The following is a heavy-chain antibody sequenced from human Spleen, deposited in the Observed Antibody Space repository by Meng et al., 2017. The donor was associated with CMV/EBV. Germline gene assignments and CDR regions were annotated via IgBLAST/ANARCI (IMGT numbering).Heavy chain of an antibody. D-gene: IGHD6-13*01. Sequence: GESLKISCAASGFSLSTYGMHWVRQAPGKGLEWVAFIRYDGSNKYYADSVKGRFTISRDNSKNSLYLQMNSLRAEDTALYYCAKEYSNGWYYFDYWGQGTLVTVSS. CDR3: AKEYSNGWYYFDY. CDR2: IRYDGSNK. J-gene: IGHJ4*02. V-gene: IGHV3-30*02. CDR1: GFSLSTYG.